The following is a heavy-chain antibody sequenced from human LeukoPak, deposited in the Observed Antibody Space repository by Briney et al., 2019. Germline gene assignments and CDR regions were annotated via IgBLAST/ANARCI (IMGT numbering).Heavy chain of an antibody. CDR3: AREKPRSCAIDY. CDR2: ISSSGSTI. Sequence: GGPLRLSCAASGFTFSSYEMNWVRQAPGKGLEWVSYISSSGSTIYYADSVKGRFTISRDNAKNSLYLQMNSLRAEDTAVYYCAREKPRSCAIDYWGQGTLVTVSS. D-gene: IGHD1-26*01. V-gene: IGHV3-48*03. CDR1: GFTFSSYE. J-gene: IGHJ4*02.